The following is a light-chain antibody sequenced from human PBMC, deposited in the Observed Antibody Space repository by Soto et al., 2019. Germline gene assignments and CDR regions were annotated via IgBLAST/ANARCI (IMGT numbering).Light chain of an antibody. CDR2: GAS. CDR3: QQHGSSPFT. J-gene: IGKJ3*01. CDR1: QSVSANY. Sequence: EIVLTQSPGTLSLSPGERATLSCRASQSVSANYLAWYQQKPGQAPRLLIYGASSRATGIPDRFSGSGSGTDFTRTISRLEPEDFAGYFGQQHGSSPFTFGPGTKVDI. V-gene: IGKV3-20*01.